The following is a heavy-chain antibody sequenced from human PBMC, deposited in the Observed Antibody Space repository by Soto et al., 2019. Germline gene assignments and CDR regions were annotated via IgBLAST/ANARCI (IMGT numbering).Heavy chain of an antibody. CDR3: AKDDYGSGNH. Sequence: QVQLVESGGGVVQPGRSLRLSCAASGFTFSSYGMHWVRQAPGKGLEWVAVISYDGSNKYYADSVKGRFTISRDNSKNTLYLQMNSLRAEDTAVYYCAKDDYGSGNHWGQGTLVTVSS. J-gene: IGHJ5*02. CDR2: ISYDGSNK. D-gene: IGHD3-10*01. CDR1: GFTFSSYG. V-gene: IGHV3-30*18.